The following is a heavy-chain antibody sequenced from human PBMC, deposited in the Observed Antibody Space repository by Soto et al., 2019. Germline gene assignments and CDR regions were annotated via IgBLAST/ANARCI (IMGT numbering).Heavy chain of an antibody. D-gene: IGHD6-19*01. CDR1: GFTFGDYA. J-gene: IGHJ4*02. CDR2: VSWTNISF. V-gene: IGHV3-9*01. CDR3: ARSPYSSGWYPRFTSDSGAYYFDY. Sequence: SLRLSCAASGFTFGDYAMHWVRQVPGRGLEWVSGVSWTNISFGYADSVKGRFTISRDNSKNTLHLQMNSLRAEDTAVYYCARSPYSSGWYPRFTSDSGAYYFDYWGQGTLVTVSS.